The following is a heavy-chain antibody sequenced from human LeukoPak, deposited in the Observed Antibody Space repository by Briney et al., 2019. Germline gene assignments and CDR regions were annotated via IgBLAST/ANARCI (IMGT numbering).Heavy chain of an antibody. V-gene: IGHV3-21*01. CDR3: ARDLGIAVAGTTFFDY. Sequence: GGSLRLSCAASGFTFSSHAMSWVRQAPGKGLEWVSSISSSSSYIYYADSVKGRFTISRDNAKNSLYLQMNSLRAEDTAVYYCARDLGIAVAGTTFFDYWGQGTLVTVSS. CDR1: GFTFSSHA. D-gene: IGHD6-19*01. J-gene: IGHJ4*02. CDR2: ISSSSSYI.